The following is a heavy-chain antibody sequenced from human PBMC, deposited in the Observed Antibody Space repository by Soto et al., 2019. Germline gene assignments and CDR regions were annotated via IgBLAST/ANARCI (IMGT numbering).Heavy chain of an antibody. CDR3: AKDINSPEWPPHAFDI. CDR2: ISWNSGSI. D-gene: IGHD3-3*01. Sequence: EVQLVESGGGLVQPGRSLRLSCAASGFTFDDYAMHWVRQAPGKGLEWVSGISWNSGSIGYADSVKGRFTISRDNAKNSLYLQMNSLRAEDTALYYCAKDINSPEWPPHAFDIWGQGTMVTVSS. CDR1: GFTFDDYA. V-gene: IGHV3-9*01. J-gene: IGHJ3*02.